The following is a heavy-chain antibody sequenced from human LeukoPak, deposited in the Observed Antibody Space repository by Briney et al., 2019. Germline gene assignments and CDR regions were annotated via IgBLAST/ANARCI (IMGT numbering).Heavy chain of an antibody. D-gene: IGHD2-15*01. CDR3: ARVQRGGLAATFDY. Sequence: ASVKVSCKASGYTFTGYYMHWVRRAPGQGLEWMGWINPNSGGTNYAQKFQGRVTMTRDTSISTAYMELSRLRSDDTAVYYCARVQRGGLAATFDYWGQGTLVTVSS. V-gene: IGHV1-2*02. CDR1: GYTFTGYY. J-gene: IGHJ4*02. CDR2: INPNSGGT.